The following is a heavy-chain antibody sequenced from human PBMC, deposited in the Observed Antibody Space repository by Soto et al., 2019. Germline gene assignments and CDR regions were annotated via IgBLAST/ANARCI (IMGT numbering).Heavy chain of an antibody. D-gene: IGHD1-26*01. Sequence: QVQLVASVGGVVQPGRSLRLSCAASGFTFNDYPMHWIRQAPDKGLEWVAVIAYDGSIKLYADSVKGRFTISRDSSDNTLYLQLNSLRPEDTAVYYCARDMFRGAPDYLAFWGQGTLVTVSS. V-gene: IGHV3-30-3*01. CDR1: GFTFNDYP. CDR2: IAYDGSIK. J-gene: IGHJ4*02. CDR3: ARDMFRGAPDYLAF.